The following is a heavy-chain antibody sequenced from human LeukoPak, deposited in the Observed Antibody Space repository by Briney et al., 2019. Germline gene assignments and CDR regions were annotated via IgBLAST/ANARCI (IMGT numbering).Heavy chain of an antibody. Sequence: SETLSLTCAVYGGSFSGYYWSWIRQPPGKGLEWIGEINHSGSTNYNPSLKSRVTISVDTSKNQFSLKLSSVTAADTAVYYCARRSVTYYYGSGSYSPPAPFDYWGQGTLVTVSS. D-gene: IGHD3-10*01. CDR2: INHSGST. CDR1: GGSFSGYY. V-gene: IGHV4-34*01. J-gene: IGHJ4*02. CDR3: ARRSVTYYYGSGSYSPPAPFDY.